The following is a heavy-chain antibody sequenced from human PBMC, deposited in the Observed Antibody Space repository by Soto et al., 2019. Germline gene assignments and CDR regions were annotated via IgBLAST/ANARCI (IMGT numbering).Heavy chain of an antibody. CDR1: GGSVSSGSYY. CDR3: ARDTTVTRGRDY. V-gene: IGHV4-61*01. Sequence: SETLSLTCTVSGGSVSSGSYYWSWIRQPPGKGLEWIGYIYYSGSTNYNPSLKSRVTISVDTSKNQFSLKLSSVTAADTAVYYCARDTTVTRGRDYWGQGTLVTVSS. J-gene: IGHJ4*02. CDR2: IYYSGST. D-gene: IGHD4-17*01.